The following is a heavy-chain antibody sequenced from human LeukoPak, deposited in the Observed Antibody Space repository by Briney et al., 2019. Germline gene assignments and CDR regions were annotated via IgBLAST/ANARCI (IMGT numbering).Heavy chain of an antibody. J-gene: IGHJ4*02. CDR2: IYTSGST. CDR1: GDSISSHY. Sequence: SETLSLTCTVSGDSISSHYWSWIRQPPGKGLEWIGRIYTSGSTNYNPSLKSRVTMSVDTSKNQFSLKLSSVTAADTAVCYCAREVLEGSGSYGAWGQGTLVTVSS. V-gene: IGHV4-4*07. CDR3: AREVLEGSGSYGA. D-gene: IGHD3-10*02.